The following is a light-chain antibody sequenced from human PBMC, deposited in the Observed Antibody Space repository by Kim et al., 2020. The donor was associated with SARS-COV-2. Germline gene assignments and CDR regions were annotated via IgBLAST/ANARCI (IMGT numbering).Light chain of an antibody. J-gene: IGKJ4*01. CDR1: QSISSY. CDR3: QQTYSYPLT. V-gene: IGKV1-39*01. CDR2: ATS. Sequence: DIQMTQSPYSLSASVGDRVTITCRASQSISSYLNWYQQKPGKAPKVLIYATSSLQSGVPSRFSGSGSGTDFTLTISSLQPEDCSTYYCQQTYSYPLTFGGGTKVDIK.